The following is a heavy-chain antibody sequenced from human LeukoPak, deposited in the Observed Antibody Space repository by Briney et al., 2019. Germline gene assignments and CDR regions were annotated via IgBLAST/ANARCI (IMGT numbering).Heavy chain of an antibody. CDR3: TSGAILTGFQY. D-gene: IGHD3-9*01. Sequence: GGSLRLSCTAPGFSISSHYISWVRQAPGKGLDWVSVIYRSGGTYFADSVKGRFTISRDASMNSLYLQMDSLKVDDTAIYYCTSGAILTGFQYWGQGALVTVSS. V-gene: IGHV3-53*01. J-gene: IGHJ4*02. CDR2: IYRSGGT. CDR1: GFSISSHY.